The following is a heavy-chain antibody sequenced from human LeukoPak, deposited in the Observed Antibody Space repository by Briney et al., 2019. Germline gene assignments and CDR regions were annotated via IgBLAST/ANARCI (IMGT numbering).Heavy chain of an antibody. D-gene: IGHD2-2*01. Sequence: SETLSLTCAVSGGSISSSNWWSWVRQPPGKGLEWIGEIYHSGSTYYNPSLKSRVTISVDRSKNQFSLKLSSVTAADTAVYYCASTSSTINFDYWGQGTLVTVSS. V-gene: IGHV4-4*02. CDR3: ASTSSTINFDY. CDR2: IYHSGST. J-gene: IGHJ4*02. CDR1: GGSISSSNW.